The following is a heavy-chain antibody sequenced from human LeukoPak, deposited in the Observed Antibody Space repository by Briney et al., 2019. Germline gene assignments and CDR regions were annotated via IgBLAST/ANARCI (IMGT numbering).Heavy chain of an antibody. CDR3: AKDLQHLVRTLSFDY. Sequence: GGSLRLSCAVSGFTVSSNYMSWVRQAPGKGLEWVSVIYSGGSTYYADSVKGRFTISRDNSKYTLYLHMNSLRPEDTALYYCAKDLQHLVRTLSFDYWGQGTLVTVSS. CDR2: IYSGGST. V-gene: IGHV3-66*01. CDR1: GFTVSSNY. D-gene: IGHD6-13*01. J-gene: IGHJ4*02.